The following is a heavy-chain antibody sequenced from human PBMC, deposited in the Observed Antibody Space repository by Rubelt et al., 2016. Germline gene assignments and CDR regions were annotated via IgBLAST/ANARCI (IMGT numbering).Heavy chain of an antibody. D-gene: IGHD2-2*01. J-gene: IGHJ5*02. CDR3: AGGYCSSANCLFNWFDP. CDR1: GYTFTTYG. V-gene: IGHV1-18*01. CDR2: IRTYNGNT. Sequence: QVQLVQSGAEVKKPGASVKVSCKASGYTFTTYGISWVRQAPGQGLEWMGWIRTYNGNTNYAQKLQGRVTMTTDTSTSTGYVELRSLRSDDTAMYFCAGGYCSSANCLFNWFDPWGQGTLVTVSS.